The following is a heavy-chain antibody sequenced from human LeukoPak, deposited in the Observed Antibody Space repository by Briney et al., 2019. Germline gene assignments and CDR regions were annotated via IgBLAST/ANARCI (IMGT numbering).Heavy chain of an antibody. CDR3: ARDRGRSSWDY. Sequence: SQTLSLTCTVSGGSLSSGSDYWSWIRQSAGKGLEWIGRIYASGSTNYNPSLKSRVTISVDTSKNQFSLKLSSVTAADTAVYYCARDRGRSSWDYWGQGTLVTVSS. CDR2: IYASGST. D-gene: IGHD6-13*01. V-gene: IGHV4-61*02. CDR1: GGSLSSGSDY. J-gene: IGHJ4*02.